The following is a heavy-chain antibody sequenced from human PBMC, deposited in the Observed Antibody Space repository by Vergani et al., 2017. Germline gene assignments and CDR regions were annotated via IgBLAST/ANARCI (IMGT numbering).Heavy chain of an antibody. CDR1: GGSISSYY. D-gene: IGHD5-24*01. CDR3: ARGRGDYVEMATIALHYYYGMDV. CDR2: IYYSGST. Sequence: QVQLQESGPGLVKPSETLSLTCTVSGGSISSYYWSWIRQPPGKGLEWIGYIYYSGSTNYNPSLKSRVTISVDTSKNQFSLKLSSVTAADTAVYYCARGRGDYVEMATIALHYYYGMDVWGQGTTVTVSS. V-gene: IGHV4-59*12. J-gene: IGHJ6*02.